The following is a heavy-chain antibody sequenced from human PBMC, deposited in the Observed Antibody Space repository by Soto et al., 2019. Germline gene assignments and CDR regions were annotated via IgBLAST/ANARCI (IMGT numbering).Heavy chain of an antibody. V-gene: IGHV4-59*01. CDR3: ARSGDVVVIATETFDP. J-gene: IGHJ5*02. CDR1: GGSISSYY. CDR2: IYYSGST. D-gene: IGHD2-21*01. Sequence: PSETLSLTCTVSGGSISSYYWIWIRQPPGKGLEWIGYIYYSGSTNYNPSLKSRVTISVDTSKNQFSLKLSSVTAADTAVYYCARSGDVVVIATETFDPWGQGTLVTVSS.